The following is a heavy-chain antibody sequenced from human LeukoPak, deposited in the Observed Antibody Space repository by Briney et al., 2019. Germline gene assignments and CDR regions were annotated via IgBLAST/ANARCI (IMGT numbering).Heavy chain of an antibody. D-gene: IGHD1-1*01. CDR2: IYYSGST. CDR3: ARHGNGAFDI. V-gene: IGHV4-59*08. J-gene: IGHJ3*02. Sequence: PSETLSLTCTVSGGSISSYYWSWIRQPPGRGLEWIGFIYYSGSTNYSPSLKSRVTISVDTSKNQFSLKLTSVTAADTAVYYCARHGNGAFDIWGQGTMVTVSS. CDR1: GGSISSYY.